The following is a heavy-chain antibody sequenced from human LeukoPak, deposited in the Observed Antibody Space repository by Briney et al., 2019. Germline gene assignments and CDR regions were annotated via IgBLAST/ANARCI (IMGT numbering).Heavy chain of an antibody. V-gene: IGHV1-69*01. J-gene: IGHJ5*02. CDR1: GGTFSSYA. Sequence: SVKVSCKASGGTFSSYAISWVRQAPGQGLEWMGGSIPIFGTANYAQKFQGRVTITADESTSTAYMELSSLRSEDTAVYYCARAVLRYFDWLHPNWFDPWGQGTLVTVSS. D-gene: IGHD3-9*01. CDR3: ARAVLRYFDWLHPNWFDP. CDR2: SIPIFGTA.